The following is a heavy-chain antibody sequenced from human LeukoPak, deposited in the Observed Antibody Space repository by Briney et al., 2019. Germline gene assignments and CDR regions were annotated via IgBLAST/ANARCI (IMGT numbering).Heavy chain of an antibody. D-gene: IGHD4-23*01. V-gene: IGHV3-30*02. Sequence: GGSLRLSCAASGFTFSSYGMHWVRQAPGKGLEWVAVIRYDGSNKYYADSAKGRFTISRDNSKNTLYLQMNSLRAEDTAVYYCAKDVVYTPYYGGNEDYGGQGTLVTVSS. CDR1: GFTFSSYG. CDR3: AKDVVYTPYYGGNEDY. CDR2: IRYDGSNK. J-gene: IGHJ4*02.